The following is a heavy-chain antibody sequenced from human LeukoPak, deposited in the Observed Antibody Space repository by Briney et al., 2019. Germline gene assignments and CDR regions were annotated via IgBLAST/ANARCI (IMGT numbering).Heavy chain of an antibody. CDR3: AKEGNTALVTGYFDL. CDR2: IIPVSGST. J-gene: IGHJ2*01. Sequence: AAVKVSCKASGIFGSYVISWVRQAPGQGLEWMGGIIPVSGSTHYAQKFQGRLTITADESTSTVYMEMSSLRSEDTAMHYCAKEGNTALVTGYFDLWGRGTLVTVSA. D-gene: IGHD5-18*01. CDR1: GIFGSYV. V-gene: IGHV1-69*13.